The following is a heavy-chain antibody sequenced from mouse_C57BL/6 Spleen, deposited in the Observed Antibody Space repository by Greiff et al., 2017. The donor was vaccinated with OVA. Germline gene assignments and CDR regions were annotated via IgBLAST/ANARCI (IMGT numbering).Heavy chain of an antibody. J-gene: IGHJ4*01. Sequence: EVQLQQSGPELVKPGASVKISCKASGYTFTDYYMNWVKQSHGKSLEWIGDINPNNGGTSYNQKFKGKATLTVDKSSSTAYMELRSLTSEDSAVYYCARGYGYDGGYYYAMDYWGQGTSVTVSS. V-gene: IGHV1-26*01. CDR1: GYTFTDYY. CDR2: INPNNGGT. D-gene: IGHD2-2*01. CDR3: ARGYGYDGGYYYAMDY.